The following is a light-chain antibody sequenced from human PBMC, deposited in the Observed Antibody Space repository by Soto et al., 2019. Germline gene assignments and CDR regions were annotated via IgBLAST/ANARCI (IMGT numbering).Light chain of an antibody. Sequence: DIQMTQSPSSLSASVGDRVTITCRASQSISNYLNWYQQKPGKAPKLLIYAASSLQSGVPSRFSGIGSGTDFPITISSLQPEDFATYSCQQSYTTLFTFGPGTNVDI. CDR1: QSISNY. V-gene: IGKV1-39*01. J-gene: IGKJ3*01. CDR3: QQSYTTLFT. CDR2: AAS.